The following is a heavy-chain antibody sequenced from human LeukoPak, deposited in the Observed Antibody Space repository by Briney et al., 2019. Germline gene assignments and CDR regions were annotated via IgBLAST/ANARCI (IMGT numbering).Heavy chain of an antibody. CDR2: IYYSGST. V-gene: IGHV4-59*08. J-gene: IGHJ4*02. D-gene: IGHD2/OR15-2a*01. CDR1: GGSISSYY. Sequence: SETLSLTCTVSGGSISSYYWSWIRQPPGKGLEWIGYIYYSGSTNYNPSLKSRVTISVDTSKNQFSLKLSSVTAADTAVYYCAGRHPRNTVDFWGQGTLVTVSS. CDR3: AGRHPRNTVDF.